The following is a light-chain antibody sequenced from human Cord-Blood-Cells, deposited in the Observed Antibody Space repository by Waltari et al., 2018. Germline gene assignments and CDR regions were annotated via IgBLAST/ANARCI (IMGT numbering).Light chain of an antibody. CDR1: SSDVGGYNY. Sequence: QSALTQPRSVSGSPGQSVTIPCTGTSSDVGGYNYVSWYQQHPGKAPKLMIYDVSNRPSGVPDRFSGSKSGNTASLTISGLQAEDEAEYYCCSYAGSVVFGGGTKLTVL. CDR2: DVS. J-gene: IGLJ2*01. CDR3: CSYAGSVV. V-gene: IGLV2-11*01.